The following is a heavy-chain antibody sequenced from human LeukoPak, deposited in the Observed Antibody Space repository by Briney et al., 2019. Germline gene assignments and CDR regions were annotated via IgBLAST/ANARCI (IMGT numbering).Heavy chain of an antibody. J-gene: IGHJ6*02. V-gene: IGHV1-69*13. D-gene: IGHD3-22*01. CDR1: GGTFSSYA. CDR2: IIPIFGTA. Sequence: EASAKVSCKASGGTFSSYAISWVRQAPGQGLEWMGGIIPIFGTANYAQKFQGRVTITADESTSTAYMELSSLRSEDTAVYYCARESYYYDSSGYSEPHYYYYYGMDVWGQGTTVTVSS. CDR3: ARESYYYDSSGYSEPHYYYYYGMDV.